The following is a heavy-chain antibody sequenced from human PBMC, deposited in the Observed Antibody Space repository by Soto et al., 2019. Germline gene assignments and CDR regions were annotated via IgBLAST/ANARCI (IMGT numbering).Heavy chain of an antibody. Sequence: SETLSLTCTVSGGSISSGDYYWSWIRQPPGKGLEWIGYIYYSGSTYYNPSLKSRVTISVDTSKNQFSLKLSSVTAADTAVYYCARDGGAGTTNFYYYYGMDVWGQGTTVTVSS. CDR1: GGSISSGDYY. CDR2: IYYSGST. CDR3: ARDGGAGTTNFYYYYGMDV. V-gene: IGHV4-30-4*01. J-gene: IGHJ6*02. D-gene: IGHD1-7*01.